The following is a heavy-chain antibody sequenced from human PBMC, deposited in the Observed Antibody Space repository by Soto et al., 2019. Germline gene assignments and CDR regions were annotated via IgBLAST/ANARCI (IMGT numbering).Heavy chain of an antibody. D-gene: IGHD6-19*01. Sequence: GGSLRLSCAASGFTFSSYAMGWVRQAPGKGLEWVSAISGSGGSTYYADSVKGRFTISRDNSKNTLYLQMNSLRAEDTAVYYCAKDRHSSGWSSFDYWGQGTLVTVSS. J-gene: IGHJ4*02. CDR2: ISGSGGST. V-gene: IGHV3-23*01. CDR1: GFTFSSYA. CDR3: AKDRHSSGWSSFDY.